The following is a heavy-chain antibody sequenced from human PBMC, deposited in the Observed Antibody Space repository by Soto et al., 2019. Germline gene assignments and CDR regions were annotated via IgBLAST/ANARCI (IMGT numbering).Heavy chain of an antibody. Sequence: QLQLQESGSGLVKPSQTLSLTCAVSGGSISSGGHSWTSIRQPPGRGLEWIGYSYHSGSSYYNPSLKSRVTISVDRPKNQFSVKLSSVTAADTAVYYCARAHYGDYGYGMDVWGQGTTVTVSS. CDR3: ARAHYGDYGYGMDV. CDR1: GGSISSGGHS. V-gene: IGHV4-30-2*01. CDR2: SYHSGSS. J-gene: IGHJ6*02. D-gene: IGHD4-17*01.